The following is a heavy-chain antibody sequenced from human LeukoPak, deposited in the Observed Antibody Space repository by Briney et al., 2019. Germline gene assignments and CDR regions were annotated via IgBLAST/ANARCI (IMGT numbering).Heavy chain of an antibody. CDR3: AREMKITMVRGVIGVY. V-gene: IGHV3-30*02. D-gene: IGHD3-10*01. CDR2: IRYDGSNE. Sequence: PGGSLRLSCAASGFTFSSYGMHWVRQAPGKGLEWVSFIRYDGSNEYYADSVRGRFTISRDNSKNTLYLQMNSLRAEDTAVYYCAREMKITMVRGVIGVYWGQGTLVTVSS. J-gene: IGHJ4*02. CDR1: GFTFSSYG.